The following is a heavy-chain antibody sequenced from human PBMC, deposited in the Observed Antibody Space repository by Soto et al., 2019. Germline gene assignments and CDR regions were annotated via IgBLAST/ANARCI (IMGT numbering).Heavy chain of an antibody. D-gene: IGHD1-26*01. V-gene: IGHV3-23*01. Sequence: PGGSLRLSCAASGFTFSSHDMSWVRQAPGKGLEWVSGTSDSGGRTHYADSVKGRFTISRDNSKNTLYLQMNSLRAEDTAVYYCAKDRQVGATAFDIWGQGTMVTVSS. CDR3: AKDRQVGATAFDI. CDR1: GFTFSSHD. J-gene: IGHJ3*02. CDR2: TSDSGGRT.